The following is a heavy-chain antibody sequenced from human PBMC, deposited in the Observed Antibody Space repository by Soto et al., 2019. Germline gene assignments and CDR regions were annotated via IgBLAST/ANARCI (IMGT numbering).Heavy chain of an antibody. CDR3: ARGSGSPYVIDY. V-gene: IGHV3-33*01. J-gene: IGHJ4*02. CDR1: GFTFSSYG. Sequence: PGGSLRLSCAASGFTFSSYGMHWVRQAPGKGLEWVTIIWYDGSNKYYADSVKGRFTISRDDSKNTLYLQMNSLRADDTAVYYCARGSGSPYVIDYWGQGTLVTVS. D-gene: IGHD1-26*01. CDR2: IWYDGSNK.